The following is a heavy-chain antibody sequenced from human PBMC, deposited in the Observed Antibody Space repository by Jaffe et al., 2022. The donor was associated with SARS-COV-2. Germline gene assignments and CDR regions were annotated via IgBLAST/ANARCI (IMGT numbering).Heavy chain of an antibody. V-gene: IGHV3-23*01. CDR2: ISGSGSGT. CDR3: AKDNSGRYPDY. D-gene: IGHD6-19*01. J-gene: IGHJ4*02. Sequence: EVQLLESGGGLVQPGGSLRLSCAASGFAFSSYGMGWVRQAPGKGLEWVAYISGSGSGTYYVDSVKGRFAISRDNSENTLYLQMNSLRVEDTAVYYCAKDNSGRYPDYWGQGTLATVSS. CDR1: GFAFSSYG.